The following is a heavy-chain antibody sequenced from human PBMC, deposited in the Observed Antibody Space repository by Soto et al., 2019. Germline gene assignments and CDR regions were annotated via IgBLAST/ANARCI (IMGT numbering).Heavy chain of an antibody. V-gene: IGHV3-48*03. CDR3: AKEATNINNFHY. Sequence: GGSLRLSXAASGFTFDNYEMNWVRQAPGKGLEWVSYISSVGSTIYYADSVKGRFTISRDNAKNSLFLQMNSLRAEDTAVYYCAKEATNINNFHYWGQGTLVTVSS. CDR2: ISSVGSTI. D-gene: IGHD5-12*01. J-gene: IGHJ4*02. CDR1: GFTFDNYE.